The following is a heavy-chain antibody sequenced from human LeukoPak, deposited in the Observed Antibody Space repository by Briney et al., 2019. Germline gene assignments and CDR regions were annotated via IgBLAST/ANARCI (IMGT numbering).Heavy chain of an antibody. CDR2: IYHSGST. CDR3: ARVDGASPELLSYFDL. Sequence: SGTLSLTCAVSGGSISSSNWWSWVRQPPGKGLEWIGEIYHSGSTNYNPSLKSRVTISVDKSKNQFSLKLSSVTAADTAVYYCARVDGASPELLSYFDLWGRGTLVTVSS. D-gene: IGHD1-26*01. J-gene: IGHJ2*01. V-gene: IGHV4-4*02. CDR1: GGSISSSNW.